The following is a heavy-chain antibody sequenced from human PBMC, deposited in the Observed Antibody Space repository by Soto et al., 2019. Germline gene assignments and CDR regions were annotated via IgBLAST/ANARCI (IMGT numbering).Heavy chain of an antibody. Sequence: GASVKVSCKASGYTFTGYYMHWVRQAPGQGLEWMGWINPNSGGTNYAQKFQGWVTMTRDTSISTAYMELIRLRSDDTAVYYCARGGYYGSGSYPLYYYYGMDVWGQGTTVTVSS. CDR3: ARGGYYGSGSYPLYYYYGMDV. CDR2: INPNSGGT. J-gene: IGHJ6*02. D-gene: IGHD3-10*01. V-gene: IGHV1-2*04. CDR1: GYTFTGYY.